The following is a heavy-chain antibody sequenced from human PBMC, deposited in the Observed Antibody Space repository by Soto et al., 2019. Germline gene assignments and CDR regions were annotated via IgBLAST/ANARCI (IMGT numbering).Heavy chain of an antibody. CDR3: ARALSGVWFGELSTVIDY. D-gene: IGHD3-10*01. Sequence: PSETLSLTCTVSGGSISSYYWSWIRQPPGKGLEWMGYIYYSGSTNYNPSLKSRVTISVDTSKNQFSLKLRYVTAADTAVYYCARALSGVWFGELSTVIDYWGQGTLVTVSS. J-gene: IGHJ4*02. CDR1: GGSISSYY. CDR2: IYYSGST. V-gene: IGHV4-59*01.